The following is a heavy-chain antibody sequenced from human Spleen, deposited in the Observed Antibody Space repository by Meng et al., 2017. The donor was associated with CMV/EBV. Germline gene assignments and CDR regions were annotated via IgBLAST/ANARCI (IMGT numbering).Heavy chain of an antibody. CDR3: ARGRGNDFWSGYSTTEFDP. Sequence: SFSSYFWCWIRQSPGKGLEWIGEINHSGGANYNPSLKSRVIISADTSKNHFSLKMSSMTAADTGAYYCARGRGNDFWSGYSTTEFDPWGQGTLVTVSS. CDR2: INHSGGA. J-gene: IGHJ5*02. CDR1: SFSSYF. D-gene: IGHD3-3*01. V-gene: IGHV4-34*01.